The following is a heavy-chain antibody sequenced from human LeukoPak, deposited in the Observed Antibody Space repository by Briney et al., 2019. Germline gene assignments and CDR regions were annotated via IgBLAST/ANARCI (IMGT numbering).Heavy chain of an antibody. J-gene: IGHJ4*02. Sequence: GGSLRLSCAAPGFTFSSYAMSWVRKAPGKGLDWVSAIIGSGSSTYYADSVKGRFTISRDNSKNTLFLQMNSLRAEDTAVYYCAKDRAQQLVLDFWGQGTLVTVSS. CDR3: AKDRAQQLVLDF. CDR2: IIGSGSST. V-gene: IGHV3-23*01. CDR1: GFTFSSYA. D-gene: IGHD6-13*01.